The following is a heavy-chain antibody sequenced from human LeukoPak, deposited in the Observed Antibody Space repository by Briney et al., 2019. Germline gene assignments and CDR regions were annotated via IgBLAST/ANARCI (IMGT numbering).Heavy chain of an antibody. Sequence: SETLSRTCTVSGGSISNYYWSWIRQPPGKGLEWIAYIYYSGSTNYNPSLKGRVTISVDTSKNQFSLKLSSVTAADTAVYYCARQESGSGNYLSYFDYWGQGTLVTVSS. D-gene: IGHD3-10*01. CDR1: GGSISNYY. J-gene: IGHJ4*02. CDR3: ARQESGSGNYLSYFDY. CDR2: IYYSGST. V-gene: IGHV4-59*08.